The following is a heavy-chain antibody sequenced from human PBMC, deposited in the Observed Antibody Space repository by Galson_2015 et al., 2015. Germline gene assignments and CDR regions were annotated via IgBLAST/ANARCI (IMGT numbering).Heavy chain of an antibody. CDR3: ARDNTVTDY. V-gene: IGHV3-7*01. J-gene: IGHJ4*02. CDR1: GFTFSSYW. CDR2: INEDGSKR. Sequence: SLRLSCAASGFTFSSYWVAWVRQAPGKGLEWMATINEDGSKRHYVDSVEGRFTISRDNAKNSLFLQMNSLRVEDTAVYFCARDNTVTDYWGQGTLVTVSS. D-gene: IGHD4-11*01.